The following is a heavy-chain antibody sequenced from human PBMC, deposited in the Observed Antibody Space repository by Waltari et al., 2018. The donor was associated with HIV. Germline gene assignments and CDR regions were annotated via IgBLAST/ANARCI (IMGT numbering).Heavy chain of an antibody. CDR1: GGTSSSYA. Sequence: QVQLVQSGAEVKKPGSSVKVSCKASGGTSSSYAISWVRQAPGQGLEWMGWIIPIFGTANYAQKFQGRVTITADESTSTAYMELSSLRSEDTAVYYCARDLIYSGYDYGMDVWGQGTTVTVSS. J-gene: IGHJ6*02. CDR2: IIPIFGTA. D-gene: IGHD5-12*01. V-gene: IGHV1-69*01. CDR3: ARDLIYSGYDYGMDV.